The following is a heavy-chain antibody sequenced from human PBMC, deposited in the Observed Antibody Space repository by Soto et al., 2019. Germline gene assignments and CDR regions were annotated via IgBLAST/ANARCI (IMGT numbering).Heavy chain of an antibody. CDR1: GFTFTNAG. D-gene: IGHD4-17*01. CDR2: IRAKTDFGTT. Sequence: EVQLVESGGGLVKPGGSLRLSCAASGFTFTNAGMNWVRQAPGKGLEWVGRIRAKTDFGTTDYAAPVTDRFTISRDDSKIALFREMNILRTEDTAVYYCTTDSTVTFQFYFHNPLDVLGQGTTVT. V-gene: IGHV3-15*07. J-gene: IGHJ6*02. CDR3: TTDSTVTFQFYFHNPLDV.